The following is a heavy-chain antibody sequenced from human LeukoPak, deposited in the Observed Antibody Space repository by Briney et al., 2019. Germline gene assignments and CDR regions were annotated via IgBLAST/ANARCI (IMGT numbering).Heavy chain of an antibody. V-gene: IGHV3-23*01. CDR3: AKREIAVAGSPFDY. D-gene: IGHD6-19*01. J-gene: IGHJ4*02. Sequence: GGSLRLSCAASGCTFSSYAMSWVRQAQGKGLEWVSAISGSGGSTYYADSVKGRFTISRDNSKNTLYLQMNSLRAEDTAVYSCAKREIAVAGSPFDYWGQGTLVTVSS. CDR1: GCTFSSYA. CDR2: ISGSGGST.